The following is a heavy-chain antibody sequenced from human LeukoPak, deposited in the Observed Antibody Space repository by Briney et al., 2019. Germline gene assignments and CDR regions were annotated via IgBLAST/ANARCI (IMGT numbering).Heavy chain of an antibody. Sequence: GGSLRLSCAASGFTFSSYAMHWVRQAPGKGLEWVAVISYDGSNKYYADSVKGRFTISRDNSKNTLYLQMNSLRAEDTAVYYCARDGIAARSSPFFDYWGQGTLVTVSS. CDR1: GFTFSSYA. D-gene: IGHD6-6*01. V-gene: IGHV3-30-3*01. CDR2: ISYDGSNK. CDR3: ARDGIAARSSPFFDY. J-gene: IGHJ4*02.